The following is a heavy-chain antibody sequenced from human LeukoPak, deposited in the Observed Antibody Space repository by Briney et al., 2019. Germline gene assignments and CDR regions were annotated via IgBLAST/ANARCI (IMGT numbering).Heavy chain of an antibody. CDR3: ARGGIRNRHYYYYMDV. J-gene: IGHJ6*03. CDR1: GGSFSGYY. Sequence: SETLSLTCAVYGGSFSGYYWSWIRQPPGKGLEWLGEINHSGSTNYNPPLKSRVTISVKTSKNQIFLKLISVTAADTAIYYCARGGIRNRHYYYYMDVWGKGTTVTVSS. V-gene: IGHV4-34*01. CDR2: INHSGST. D-gene: IGHD1-14*01.